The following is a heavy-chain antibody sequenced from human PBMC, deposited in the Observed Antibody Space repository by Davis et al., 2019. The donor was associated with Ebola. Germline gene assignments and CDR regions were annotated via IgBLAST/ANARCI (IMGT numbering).Heavy chain of an antibody. CDR3: ARDRYSDGSGYFFEQSH. CDR1: ACSFFSYA. J-gene: IGHJ4*02. V-gene: IGHV1-69*13. Sequence: SVKVSCKASACSFFSYAISWVRQAPGQGLDWMGGIIPVFGIPKYAQKLQGRVTITADESTSTAYMELSSLRSEDTAVYYCARDRYSDGSGYFFEQSHWGQGTLVTVSS. D-gene: IGHD3-22*01. CDR2: IIPVFGIP.